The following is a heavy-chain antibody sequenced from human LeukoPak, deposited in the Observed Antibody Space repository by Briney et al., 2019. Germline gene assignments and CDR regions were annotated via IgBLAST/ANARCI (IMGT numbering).Heavy chain of an antibody. CDR1: SYPFTRYG. CDR3: ARSGRGTYYYFDL. Sequence: ASVKVSCKASSYPFTRYGISWVRQAPGQGLEWMGWISGSNGNTNYAQKFLGRVTMTADTSTSTAYMELRSLTSDDTAVYYCARSGRGTYYYFDLWGQGTLVAVSS. J-gene: IGHJ4*02. CDR2: ISGSNGNT. V-gene: IGHV1-18*01. D-gene: IGHD3-10*01.